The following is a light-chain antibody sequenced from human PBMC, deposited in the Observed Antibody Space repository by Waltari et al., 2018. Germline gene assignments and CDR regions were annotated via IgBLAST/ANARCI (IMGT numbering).Light chain of an antibody. CDR3: QQYDSSPPWT. J-gene: IGKJ1*01. V-gene: IGKV3D-20*01. CDR2: ASS. CDR1: QSVNSNY. Sequence: EIVLTQSPATLSFSPGERATPSCGASQSVNSNYLAWYQQKPGLAPSLLIYASSIRATGIPDRFTGSGSGTDFTLTISRLEPEDFAVYYCQQYDSSPPWTFGQGTKVEIK.